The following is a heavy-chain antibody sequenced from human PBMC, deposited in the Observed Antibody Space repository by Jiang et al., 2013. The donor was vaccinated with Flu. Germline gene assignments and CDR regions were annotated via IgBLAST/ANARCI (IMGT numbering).Heavy chain of an antibody. J-gene: IGHJ6*02. CDR2: IPIFGTA. Sequence: IPIFGTANYAQKFQGRVTITADESTSTAYMELSSLRSEDTAVYYCAGPVYSSSTNYYYYGMDVWGQGTTVTVSS. V-gene: IGHV1-69*01. CDR3: AGPVYSSSTNYYYYGMDV. D-gene: IGHD6-6*01.